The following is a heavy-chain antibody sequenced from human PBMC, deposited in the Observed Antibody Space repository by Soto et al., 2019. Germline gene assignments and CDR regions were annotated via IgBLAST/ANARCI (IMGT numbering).Heavy chain of an antibody. CDR3: AREPPITIFGVGQTYIDY. Sequence: GGSLRLSCAASGFTFSSYWMSWVRQAPGKGLEWVANIKQDGSEKYYVDSVKGRFTISRDNAKNSLYLQMNSLRAEDTAVYYCAREPPITIFGVGQTYIDYWGQGTLVTVSS. CDR1: GFTFSSYW. CDR2: IKQDGSEK. J-gene: IGHJ4*02. D-gene: IGHD3-3*01. V-gene: IGHV3-7*01.